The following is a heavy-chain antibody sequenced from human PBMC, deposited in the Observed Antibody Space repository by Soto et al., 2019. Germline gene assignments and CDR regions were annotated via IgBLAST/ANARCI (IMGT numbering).Heavy chain of an antibody. Sequence: GXSVKVSCKASGYTFTSYDINWVRQATGQGLEWMGWMNPNSGNTGYAQKFQGRVTMTRNTSISTAYMELGSLRSEDTAVYYCARGLGIYYDFWSGRGVWGQGTTVTVSS. CDR3: ARGLGIYYDFWSGRGV. CDR1: GYTFTSYD. D-gene: IGHD3-3*01. J-gene: IGHJ6*02. V-gene: IGHV1-8*01. CDR2: MNPNSGNT.